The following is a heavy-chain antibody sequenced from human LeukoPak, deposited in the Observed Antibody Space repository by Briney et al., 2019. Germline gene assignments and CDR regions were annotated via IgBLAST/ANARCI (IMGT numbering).Heavy chain of an antibody. V-gene: IGHV4-39*07. Sequence: SETLSLTCTVSSGSISSGAYYWGWICQPPGKGLEWIGTIHYSGKTYYNPSLKSRVTISVDTSKNQFSLKLSSVTAADTAVYYCAREIDSSSWDRSHAFDIWGQGTMVTVSS. CDR3: AREIDSSSWDRSHAFDI. J-gene: IGHJ3*02. CDR2: IHYSGKT. CDR1: SGSISSGAYY. D-gene: IGHD6-13*01.